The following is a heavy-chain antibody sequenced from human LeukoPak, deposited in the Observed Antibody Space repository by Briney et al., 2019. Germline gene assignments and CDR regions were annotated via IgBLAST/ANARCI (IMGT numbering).Heavy chain of an antibody. CDR1: GYTFTGYY. V-gene: IGHV1-2*02. CDR2: INPNSGGT. D-gene: IGHD1-26*01. CDR3: ASEAREWELLAEYYFDY. Sequence: ASVKVSCKASGYTFTGYYIHWVRQAPGQGLEWMGWINPNSGGTNYAQKFQGRVNMTRDTSISTTYMELSRLRSDDTAVYYCASEAREWELLAEYYFDYWGQGTLVTVSS. J-gene: IGHJ4*02.